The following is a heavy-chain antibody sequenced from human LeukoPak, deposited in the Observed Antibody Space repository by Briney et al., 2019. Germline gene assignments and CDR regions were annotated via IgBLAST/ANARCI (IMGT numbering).Heavy chain of an antibody. D-gene: IGHD3-10*01. CDR1: GGSISSYY. V-gene: IGHV4-59*01. CDR3: ARASVVRGTQFDY. CDR2: IYYSGST. Sequence: PSETLSLTCTVSGGSISSYYWSWIRQPPGKGLEWIGYIYYSGSTNYNPSLKSRVTISVDTSKNQFSLKLNSVTAADTAVYYCARASVVRGTQFDYWGQRTLVTVSS. J-gene: IGHJ4*02.